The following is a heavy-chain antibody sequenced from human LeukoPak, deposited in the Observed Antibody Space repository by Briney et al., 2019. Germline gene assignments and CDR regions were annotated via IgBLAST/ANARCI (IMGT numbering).Heavy chain of an antibody. CDR2: IYYSGST. CDR1: GDSFSSYS. J-gene: IGHJ5*02. V-gene: IGHV4-59*01. CDR3: ARGEIVAVPPNAWFDP. Sequence: PAETLSLTCTVSGDSFSSYSLSWIRQPPGKGLEWIGFIYYSGSTNYNPSLKSRITISLDTSKNQFSLKLSSVTAADTAVYYCARGEIVAVPPNAWFDPCGQGTLVTVSS. D-gene: IGHD2-2*01.